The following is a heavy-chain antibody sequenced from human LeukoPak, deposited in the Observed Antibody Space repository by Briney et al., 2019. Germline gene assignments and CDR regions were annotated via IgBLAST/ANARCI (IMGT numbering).Heavy chain of an antibody. Sequence: SQTLSLTCAISGDSVSSNSVAWNWIRQSPSRGLEWLGRAYSRSKGNKDYAISVKSRININTDTSRNQFSLQLNSVTPEDTAVYYCAGGINSAFDIWGRGTMVTVSS. J-gene: IGHJ3*02. CDR1: GDSVSSNSVA. CDR3: AGGINSAFDI. D-gene: IGHD5-24*01. V-gene: IGHV6-1*01. CDR2: AYSRSKGNK.